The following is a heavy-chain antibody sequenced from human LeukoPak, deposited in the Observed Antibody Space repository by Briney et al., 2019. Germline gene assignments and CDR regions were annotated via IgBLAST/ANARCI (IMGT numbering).Heavy chain of an antibody. J-gene: IGHJ6*04. Sequence: ASVKVSCKASGYTFTGYYMHWVRQAPGQGLEWMGWINPNSGGTNYAQKFQGRVTMTRDTSISTAYMELSRLRSDDTAVYYCATIAVADFPMDVWGKGTTVTISS. D-gene: IGHD6-19*01. CDR3: ATIAVADFPMDV. V-gene: IGHV1-2*02. CDR2: INPNSGGT. CDR1: GYTFTGYY.